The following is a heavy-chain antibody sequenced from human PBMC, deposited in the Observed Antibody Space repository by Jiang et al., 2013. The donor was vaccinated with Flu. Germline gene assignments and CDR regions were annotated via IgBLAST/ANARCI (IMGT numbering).Heavy chain of an antibody. D-gene: IGHD6-19*01. CDR3: AREQQWLSLEDAFDI. CDR1: GGSISSYY. V-gene: IGHV4-59*01. Sequence: ETLSLTCTVSGGSISSYYWSWIRQPPGKGLEWIGYIYYSGSTNYNPSLKSRVTISVDTSKNQFSLKLSSVTAADTAVYYCAREQQWLSLEDAFDIWGQGTMVTVSS. CDR2: IYYSGST. J-gene: IGHJ3*02.